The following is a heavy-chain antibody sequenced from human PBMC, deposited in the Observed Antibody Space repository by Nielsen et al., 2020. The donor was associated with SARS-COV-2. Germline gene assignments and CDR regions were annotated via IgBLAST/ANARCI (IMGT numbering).Heavy chain of an antibody. CDR3: ARDRGFAGTYYFDY. J-gene: IGHJ4*02. Sequence: GESRKISCAASGFTFSSYWMSWVRQAPGKGLEWVANIKQDGSEKYYVDSVKGRFTISRDNAKNSLYLQMNSLRAEDTAVYYCARDRGFAGTYYFDYWGQGTLVTVSS. V-gene: IGHV3-7*01. D-gene: IGHD3-3*01. CDR2: IKQDGSEK. CDR1: GFTFSSYW.